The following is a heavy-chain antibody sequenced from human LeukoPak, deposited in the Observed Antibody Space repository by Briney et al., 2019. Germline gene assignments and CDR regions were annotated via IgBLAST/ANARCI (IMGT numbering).Heavy chain of an antibody. CDR2: IIPILGIA. CDR3: AREVLRYFDWLPGGFDP. V-gene: IGHV1-69*04. J-gene: IGHJ5*02. Sequence: SVKVSCKASGGTFSSYAISWVRQAPGQGLEWMGRIIPILGIANYAQKFQGRVTITADKSTSTAYMELSSLRSEDTAMYYCAREVLRYFDWLPGGFDPWGQGTLVTVSS. CDR1: GGTFSSYA. D-gene: IGHD3-9*01.